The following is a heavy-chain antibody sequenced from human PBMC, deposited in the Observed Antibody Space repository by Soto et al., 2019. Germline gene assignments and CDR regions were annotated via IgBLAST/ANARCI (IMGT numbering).Heavy chain of an antibody. J-gene: IGHJ4*02. CDR1: GFTFGDYC. Sequence: XGSLRLSCAASGFTFGDYCMHWVRQPPGKGPEWVSRMTGDGRTTQYADSVKGRFTASRDNAKSTLYLQMNSLRAEETAVYYCATAEVDYWGPGTLVTVSS. CDR3: ATAEVDY. V-gene: IGHV3-74*03. CDR2: MTGDGRTT.